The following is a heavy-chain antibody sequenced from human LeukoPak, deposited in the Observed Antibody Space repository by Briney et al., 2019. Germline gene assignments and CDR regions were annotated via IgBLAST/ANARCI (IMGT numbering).Heavy chain of an antibody. J-gene: IGHJ4*02. CDR3: AREQGLFDY. V-gene: IGHV3-48*03. CDR1: GFTFSSYE. CDR2: LSRIGSTI. Sequence: SLSLCCAASGFTFSSYERCWVRLARGKGRGWVSYLSRIGSTIYYADCVECRFTSSKPNAKNSLHLQMNSLRAEDTAVYYCAREQGLFDYWGQGTLVSVFS.